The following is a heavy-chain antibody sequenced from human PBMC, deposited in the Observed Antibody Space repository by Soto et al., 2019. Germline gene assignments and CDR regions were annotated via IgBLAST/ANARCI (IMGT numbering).Heavy chain of an antibody. J-gene: IGHJ6*02. Sequence: ASVKVSCKASGYTFTSYYMHWVRQAPGQGLEWMGIINPSGGSTSYAQKFQGRVTMTRDTSTSTVYMELSSLRSEDTAVYYCARDWVPISTRSYYYGMDVWGQGTTVTVSS. CDR3: ARDWVPISTRSYYYGMDV. CDR2: INPSGGST. D-gene: IGHD3-22*01. CDR1: GYTFTSYY. V-gene: IGHV1-46*01.